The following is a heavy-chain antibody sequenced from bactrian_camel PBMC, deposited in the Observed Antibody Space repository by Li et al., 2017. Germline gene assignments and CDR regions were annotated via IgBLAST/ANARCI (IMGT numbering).Heavy chain of an antibody. CDR3: AAFYGGRWYDH. Sequence: HVQLVESGGGLVQPGGSLRLSCAASGFTFSPMWMHWVRQAPGKGLEWVASFYAGDGSTNSADSVKGRFTISRDNAENTLYLQMNSLKTEDTGVYYCAAFYGGRWYDHWGQGTQVTVS. CDR1: GFTFSPMW. D-gene: IGHD6*01. CDR2: FYAGDGST. J-gene: IGHJ4*01. V-gene: IGHV3S6*01.